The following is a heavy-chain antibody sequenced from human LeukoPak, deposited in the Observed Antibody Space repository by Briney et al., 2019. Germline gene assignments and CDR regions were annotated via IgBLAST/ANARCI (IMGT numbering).Heavy chain of an antibody. D-gene: IGHD2/OR15-2a*01. CDR1: DVSISSTRYY. CDR3: ARDPFLNWFDP. Sequence: SETLSLTCAVTDVSISSTRYYWAWIRQPPVRGLEWIGTIYYGGSTYYNPSLKSRVTLSVDTSKNQFSLKLNSVTAADTALYFCARDPFLNWFDPWGQGTLLTVSS. J-gene: IGHJ5*02. V-gene: IGHV4-39*07. CDR2: IYYGGST.